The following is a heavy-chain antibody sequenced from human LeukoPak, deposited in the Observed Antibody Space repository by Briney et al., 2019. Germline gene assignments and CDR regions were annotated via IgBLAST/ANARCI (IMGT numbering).Heavy chain of an antibody. V-gene: IGHV3-23*01. CDR3: AKYLGFGAPGSDP. J-gene: IGHJ5*02. Sequence: GGSLRLSCAASGCTFSSYAMSWVRQAPGKGMEWVAAISGSGGRTYYADSVKGRFTISRDTSKNTPYLQMNSLSAEDTAVDYCAKYLGFGAPGSDPWGQGTLVTVSS. CDR2: ISGSGGRT. D-gene: IGHD3-10*01. CDR1: GCTFSSYA.